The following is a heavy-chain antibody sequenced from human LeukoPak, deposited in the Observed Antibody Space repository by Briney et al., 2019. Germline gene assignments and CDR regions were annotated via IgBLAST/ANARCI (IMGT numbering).Heavy chain of an antibody. CDR3: ARGTTGGYSPSH. CDR1: GFTFSNYW. CDR2: INSDGRST. Sequence: GGSLRLSCAASGFTFSNYWMHWVRQAPGKGLVWVSRINSDGRSTSYADSVKGRFTISRDNAKNSLYLQMNSLRAEDTAVYFCARGTTGGYSPSHWGQGTLVTVSS. V-gene: IGHV3-74*01. D-gene: IGHD5-12*01. J-gene: IGHJ4*02.